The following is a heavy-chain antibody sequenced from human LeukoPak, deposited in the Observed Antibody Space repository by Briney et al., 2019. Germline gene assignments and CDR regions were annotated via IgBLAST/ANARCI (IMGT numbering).Heavy chain of an antibody. CDR2: ITSDGIST. CDR1: GFTSSGAW. CDR3: ARVHYYYGSGSYTFYYVYYMDV. J-gene: IGHJ6*03. D-gene: IGHD3-10*01. V-gene: IGHV3-74*03. Sequence: PGGSLRPSCAASGFTSSGAWMHWVRPPPGKGLVWVSRITSDGISTTSAESAKGRFTISRDNAKNTLHLQMNSLRAQTTAVYYCARVHYYYGSGSYTFYYVYYMDVWGKGTTVTVSS.